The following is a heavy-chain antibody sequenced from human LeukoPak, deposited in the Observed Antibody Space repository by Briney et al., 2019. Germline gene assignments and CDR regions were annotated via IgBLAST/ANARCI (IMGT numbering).Heavy chain of an antibody. Sequence: GGSLRLSCAASGFTFSDYYMTWVRQAPGKGLQWISFISSSGSHIYYTDSVKGRFTISRDNAKNSLFLQMNSLGADDTALYYCARTEGYCDSDSCYSTSFDCGGQATLVTVSS. D-gene: IGHD2-2*01. CDR2: ISSSGSHI. J-gene: IGHJ4*02. CDR3: ARTEGYCDSDSCYSTSFDC. V-gene: IGHV3-11*01. CDR1: GFTFSDYY.